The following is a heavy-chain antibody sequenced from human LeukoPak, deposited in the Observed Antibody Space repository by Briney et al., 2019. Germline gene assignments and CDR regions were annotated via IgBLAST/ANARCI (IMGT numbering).Heavy chain of an antibody. CDR2: ISGSGDTT. Sequence: GGSLRLSCAGSGFRFSGYAMSWFRQAPGKGLDWVSTISGSGDTTYYADSVKGRFAISRDNAKNTLDLQMNSLTAEDTAVYYCAKGSAYYDFYYMVVCGKGTTVTVSS. V-gene: IGHV3-23*01. CDR1: GFRFSGYA. J-gene: IGHJ6*03. CDR3: AKGSAYYDFYYMVV.